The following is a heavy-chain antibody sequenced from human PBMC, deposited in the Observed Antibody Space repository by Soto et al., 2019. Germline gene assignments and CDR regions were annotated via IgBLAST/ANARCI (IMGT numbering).Heavy chain of an antibody. CDR1: GGSISSSSYY. J-gene: IGHJ3*02. Sequence: PSETLSLTCTVSGGSISSSSYYWGWIRQPPGKGLEWIGSIFYSGSTYYNPSLKSRVTISVDTSKNHFSLKLSSVTAADTAVYYCARGYSSNWYRHDYVPDAFDIWGQGTMVTVSS. D-gene: IGHD6-13*01. CDR2: IFYSGST. V-gene: IGHV4-39*02. CDR3: ARGYSSNWYRHDYVPDAFDI.